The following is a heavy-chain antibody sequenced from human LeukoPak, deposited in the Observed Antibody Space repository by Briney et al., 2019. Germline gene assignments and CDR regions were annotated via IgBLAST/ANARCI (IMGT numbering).Heavy chain of an antibody. D-gene: IGHD3-10*01. CDR2: IYNSGST. J-gene: IGHJ4*02. Sequence: SQTLSLTCIVSGVSISRGSYYWNWIRQSAGKGLEWMGRIYNSGSTNYNPSLKSRITISTDMSKNQFSLKLSSVTAADTAVYYCARQTFGVLYFDSWGQGTLVIVSS. CDR1: GVSISRGSYY. V-gene: IGHV4-61*02. CDR3: ARQTFGVLYFDS.